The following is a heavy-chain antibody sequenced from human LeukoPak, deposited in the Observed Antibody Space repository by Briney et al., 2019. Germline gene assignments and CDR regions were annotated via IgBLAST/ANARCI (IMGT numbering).Heavy chain of an antibody. J-gene: IGHJ4*02. D-gene: IGHD5-12*01. CDR2: IWYDGSNK. Sequence: GGSLRLSCAASGFTFSSYGMHWVRQAPGKGLEWVAVIWYDGSNKYYADSVKGRFTTSRDNAKNSLYLQMNSLRAEDTAVYYCARGGYSGYDGRWGQGTLVTVSS. CDR1: GFTFSSYG. V-gene: IGHV3-33*03. CDR3: ARGGYSGYDGR.